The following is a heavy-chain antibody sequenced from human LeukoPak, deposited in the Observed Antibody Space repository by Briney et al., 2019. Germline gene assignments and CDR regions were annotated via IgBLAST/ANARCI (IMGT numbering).Heavy chain of an antibody. CDR2: ISSSSSYI. J-gene: IGHJ4*02. D-gene: IGHD6-19*01. CDR1: GFTFSSYS. V-gene: IGHV3-21*01. CDR3: ARDDIAVAGTVDY. Sequence: GGSLRLSCAASGFTFSSYSMNWVRQAPGKGLEWVSSISSSSSYIYYADSVKGRFTISRDNAKNSLYLQRNSLRAEDTAVYYCARDDIAVAGTVDYWGQGTLVTVSS.